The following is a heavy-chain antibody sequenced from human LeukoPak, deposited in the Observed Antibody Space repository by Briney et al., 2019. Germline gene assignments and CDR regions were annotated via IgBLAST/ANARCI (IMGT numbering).Heavy chain of an antibody. Sequence: SETLSLTCAVYGGSFSGYYWTWIRQPPGKGLEWIGEINHSGSTNYNPSLKSRVTISADTSKKHFSLKLRSVTAADTAVYYCARGGAAAAIYYFDYWGQGTLVTVSS. CDR3: ARGGAAAAIYYFDY. CDR1: GGSFSGYY. CDR2: INHSGST. D-gene: IGHD2-2*01. J-gene: IGHJ4*02. V-gene: IGHV4-34*01.